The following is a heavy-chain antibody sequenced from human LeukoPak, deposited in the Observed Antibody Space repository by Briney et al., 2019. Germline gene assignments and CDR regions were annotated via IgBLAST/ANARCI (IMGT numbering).Heavy chain of an antibody. J-gene: IGHJ4*02. D-gene: IGHD3-16*01. V-gene: IGHV4-38-2*02. CDR1: DYSISSGHY. Sequence: SETLSLTCTVSDYSISSGHYWGWVRQPPGKGLEWIGNIYHTESTYYNPSLKSRITISVDTSKNQFSLRLSSVTAADTAVYYCARIGDRGVYFDYWGQGTLVTVSS. CDR3: ARIGDRGVYFDY. CDR2: IYHTEST.